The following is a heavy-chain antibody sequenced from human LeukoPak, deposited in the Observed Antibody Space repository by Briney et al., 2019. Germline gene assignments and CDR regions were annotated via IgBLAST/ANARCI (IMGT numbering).Heavy chain of an antibody. J-gene: IGHJ6*04. CDR3: ARGSGAALYYYYGMDV. CDR2: IYYSGST. V-gene: IGHV4-30-4*01. Sequence: SETLSLTCTVSGGSISSGDYYWSWIRQPPGKGLEWIGYIYYSGSTYYSPSLKSRLTISVDTSKNHLSLKLSSVTAADTAVYYCARGSGAALYYYYGMDVWGKGTTVTVSS. CDR1: GGSISSGDYY. D-gene: IGHD1-26*01.